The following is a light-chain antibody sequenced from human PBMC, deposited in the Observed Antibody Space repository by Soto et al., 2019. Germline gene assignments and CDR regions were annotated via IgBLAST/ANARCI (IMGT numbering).Light chain of an antibody. J-gene: IGKJ5*01. CDR1: ESISRH. V-gene: IGKV1-39*01. CDR2: AAS. Sequence: DIQMTQSPSSLSASVGDRVTITCRASESISRHLNWYQQKAGKAPKLLIYAASSLQNGVPSRFRGGGSGTDFTLIITNLPPEDFATYYCQQSYTTLPITFGQGTRLEIK. CDR3: QQSYTTLPIT.